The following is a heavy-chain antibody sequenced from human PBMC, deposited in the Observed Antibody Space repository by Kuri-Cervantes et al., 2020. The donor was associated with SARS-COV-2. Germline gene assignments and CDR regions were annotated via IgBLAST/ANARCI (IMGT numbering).Heavy chain of an antibody. CDR2: ISYDGSNK. CDR1: GFTFSSYA. Sequence: GGSLRLSCAASGFTFSSYAMHWVRQAPGKGLEWVAVISYDGSNKYYADSVKGRFTISRDNSKDTLYLQMNSLRAEDTAVYYCARVVFDNAMVYFDYWGQGTLVTVSS. V-gene: IGHV3-30-3*01. CDR3: ARVVFDNAMVYFDY. D-gene: IGHD5-18*01. J-gene: IGHJ4*02.